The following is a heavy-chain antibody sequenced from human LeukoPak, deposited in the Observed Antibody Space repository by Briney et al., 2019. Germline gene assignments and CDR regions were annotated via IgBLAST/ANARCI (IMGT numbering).Heavy chain of an antibody. Sequence: PGGSLRLSCAASGFTFDDYGMSWVRQAPGKGLEWVSGINWNGGSTGYADSVKSRFIISRDNAKPSMYMQMNSLRAEDTALYYCARDWIGDSSSSSDYWGQGTLVTVSS. V-gene: IGHV3-20*04. J-gene: IGHJ4*02. D-gene: IGHD6-6*01. CDR1: GFTFDDYG. CDR2: INWNGGST. CDR3: ARDWIGDSSSSSDY.